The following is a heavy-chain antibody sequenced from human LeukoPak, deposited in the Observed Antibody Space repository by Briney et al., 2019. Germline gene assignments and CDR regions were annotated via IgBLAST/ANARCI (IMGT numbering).Heavy chain of an antibody. J-gene: IGHJ4*02. D-gene: IGHD6-19*01. Sequence: PGGSLRLSCAASGFTFDDYAMHWVRQAPGKGLEWVAGISWNSGSIGYADSVKGRFTISRDNAKNSLYVQMNNLRDEDTALYYCAKESYIAVAGIDYWGQGTLVTVSS. CDR2: ISWNSGSI. CDR1: GFTFDDYA. V-gene: IGHV3-9*01. CDR3: AKESYIAVAGIDY.